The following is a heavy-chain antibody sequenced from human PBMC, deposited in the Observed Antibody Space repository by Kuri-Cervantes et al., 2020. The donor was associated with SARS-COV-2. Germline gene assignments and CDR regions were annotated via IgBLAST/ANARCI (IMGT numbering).Heavy chain of an antibody. CDR1: GFTFSSYG. V-gene: IGHV3-30*19. Sequence: LSLTCAASGFTFSSYGMHWVRQAPGKGLEWVAVISYDGSNKYYADSVKGRFTISRDNSKNTLYLQMNSLRAEDTAVYYCARDIAPGYSSGWVYYYYGMDVWGQGTTVTVSS. CDR2: ISYDGSNK. CDR3: ARDIAPGYSSGWVYYYYGMDV. J-gene: IGHJ6*02. D-gene: IGHD6-19*01.